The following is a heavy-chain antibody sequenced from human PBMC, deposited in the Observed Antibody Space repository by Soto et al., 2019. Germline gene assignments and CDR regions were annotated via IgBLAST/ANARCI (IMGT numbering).Heavy chain of an antibody. J-gene: IGHJ6*03. CDR2: IYYSGST. CDR3: ARGYSGYDPYYMDV. CDR1: GGSISSGGYY. V-gene: IGHV4-31*03. D-gene: IGHD5-12*01. Sequence: SETLSLTCTVSGGSISSGGYYWSRIRQHPGKGLEWIGYIYYSGSTYYNPSLKSRVTISVDTSKNQFSLKLSSVTAADTAVYYCARGYSGYDPYYMDVWGKGTTVTVSS.